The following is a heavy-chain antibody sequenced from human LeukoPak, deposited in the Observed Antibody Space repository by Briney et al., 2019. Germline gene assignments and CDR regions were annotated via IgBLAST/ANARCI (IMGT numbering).Heavy chain of an antibody. D-gene: IGHD3-10*01. J-gene: IGHJ4*02. CDR1: GFTIGDYV. CDR2: IRRKAYGGTT. CDR3: TRGRARGGPDY. V-gene: IGHV3-49*03. Sequence: QPGRSLRLSCTASGFTIGDYVMSWFRQAPGKGLEWVGFIRRKAYGGTTEYAASVKGRFTISRDDSKRIAYLQMNSLKAEGTAVYYCTRGRARGGPDYWGQGTLVTVSA.